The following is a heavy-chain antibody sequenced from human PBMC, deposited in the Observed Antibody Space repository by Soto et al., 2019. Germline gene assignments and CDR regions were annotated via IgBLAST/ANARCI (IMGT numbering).Heavy chain of an antibody. J-gene: IGHJ3*01. CDR1: GLTVSGTKY. Sequence: DVQLVESGGGLIQPGESLRLSCAAFGLTVSGTKYVAWVRQAPGKGLEWVSALYDVFGSFYADSVKGRFTTSSDRSKSTVYLQMNDLRPDDTAVYYCASWHEREHAYDVWCQGTTVIVSS. CDR2: LYDVFGS. V-gene: IGHV3-53*01. CDR3: ASWHEREHAYDV. D-gene: IGHD1-1*01.